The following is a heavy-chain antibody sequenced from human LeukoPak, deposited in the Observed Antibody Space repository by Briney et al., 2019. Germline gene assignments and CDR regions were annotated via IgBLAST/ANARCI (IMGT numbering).Heavy chain of an antibody. D-gene: IGHD3-10*01. CDR2: IYYRSKWYN. CDR3: RGGGRVRDLLHWLDP. J-gene: IGHJ5*02. CDR1: GDSVSSTSAG. Sequence: SQTLSLTCDISGDSVSSTSAGWNWIRQSPSRGLEWLGRIYYRSKWYNDYAISVKSRITINPDTSKNQFSLQLNSVTHEDTAVYYCRGGGRVRDLLHWLDPWGQETLVTFSS. V-gene: IGHV6-1*01.